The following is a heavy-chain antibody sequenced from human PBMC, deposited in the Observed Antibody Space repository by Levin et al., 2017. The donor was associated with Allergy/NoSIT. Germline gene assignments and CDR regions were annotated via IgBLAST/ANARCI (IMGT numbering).Heavy chain of an antibody. Sequence: GGSLRLSCAASGFTFSSYSMNWVRQAPGKGLEWVSYISTSSNTIHHADSVKGRFTISRDNAKNSLYLQMNSLRDEDTAVYYCARWGRGVTGSYYFDFWGQGTLVTVSS. V-gene: IGHV3-48*02. CDR2: ISTSSNTI. D-gene: IGHD2-21*02. CDR1: GFTFSSYS. J-gene: IGHJ4*02. CDR3: ARWGRGVTGSYYFDF.